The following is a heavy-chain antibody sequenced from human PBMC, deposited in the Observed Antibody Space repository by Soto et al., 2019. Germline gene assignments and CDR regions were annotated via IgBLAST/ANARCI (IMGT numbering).Heavy chain of an antibody. J-gene: IGHJ4*02. CDR2: INSDGSST. Sequence: VQLVESGGGLVQPGGSLRLSCAASGFTFSSYWMHWVRQAPGKGLVWVSRINSDGSSTSYADSVKGRFTISRDNAKNTLYLQMNSLRAEDTAVYYCARGWAYYYDSSGYPPLRYWGQGTLVTVSS. D-gene: IGHD3-22*01. CDR1: GFTFSSYW. V-gene: IGHV3-74*01. CDR3: ARGWAYYYDSSGYPPLRY.